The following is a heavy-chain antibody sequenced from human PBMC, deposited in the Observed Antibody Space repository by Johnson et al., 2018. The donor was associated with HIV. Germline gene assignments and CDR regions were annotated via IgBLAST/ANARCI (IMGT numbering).Heavy chain of an antibody. CDR1: GFTFEDYG. Sequence: VQLVESGGRVVRPGGSLRLSCAASGFTFEDYGMSWVREAPGKGLEWVSGINWNGGSTGYVDSVKGRFTISRDKAKNSLYLQMNSLRAEDTALYYCARADGLVGDRAFDIWGQGTVVTVSS. J-gene: IGHJ3*02. CDR3: ARADGLVGDRAFDI. V-gene: IGHV3-20*04. CDR2: INWNGGST. D-gene: IGHD1-26*01.